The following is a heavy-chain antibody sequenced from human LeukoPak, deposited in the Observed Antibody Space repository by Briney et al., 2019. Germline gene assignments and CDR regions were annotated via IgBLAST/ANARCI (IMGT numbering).Heavy chain of an antibody. J-gene: IGHJ3*02. V-gene: IGHV3-11*06. CDR2: ISSSSSYI. D-gene: IGHD1-26*01. CDR1: GFTFSDYY. CDR3: ARGGRSGTRIVGAMYAFDI. Sequence: PGGSLRLSCAASGFTFSDYYMSWLRQAPGKGLEWVSSISSSSSYIYYADSVKGRFTISRDNAKNSLYLQMNSLRAEDTAVYYCARGGRSGTRIVGAMYAFDIWGQGTMVTVSS.